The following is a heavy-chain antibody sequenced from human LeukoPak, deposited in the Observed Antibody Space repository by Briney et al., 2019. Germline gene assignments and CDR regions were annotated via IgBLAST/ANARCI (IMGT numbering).Heavy chain of an antibody. CDR2: ISSSSSYI. Sequence: GGSLRLSCAASGFTFSSYSMNWVRQAPGKGLEWVSSISSSSSYIYYADSVKGRFTISRDNAKNSLYLQMNSLRAEDTAVYYCARDRGSYYVTSAPGGFDYWGQGTLVTVSS. D-gene: IGHD1-26*01. V-gene: IGHV3-21*01. CDR1: GFTFSSYS. J-gene: IGHJ4*02. CDR3: ARDRGSYYVTSAPGGFDY.